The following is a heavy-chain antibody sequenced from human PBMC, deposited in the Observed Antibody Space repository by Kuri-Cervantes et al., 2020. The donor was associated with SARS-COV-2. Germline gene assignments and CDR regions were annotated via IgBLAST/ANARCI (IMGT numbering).Heavy chain of an antibody. J-gene: IGHJ4*02. Sequence: ASVKVSCKASGYSFTTYGMNWVPQAPGQGLEWMGWINPNSGGTNYAQKFQGRVTMTRDTSISTAYMELSRLRSDDTAVYYCARASYVLRFLEWLSPGDYWGQGTLVTVSS. CDR2: INPNSGGT. CDR1: GYSFTTYG. V-gene: IGHV1-2*02. CDR3: ARASYVLRFLEWLSPGDY. D-gene: IGHD3-3*01.